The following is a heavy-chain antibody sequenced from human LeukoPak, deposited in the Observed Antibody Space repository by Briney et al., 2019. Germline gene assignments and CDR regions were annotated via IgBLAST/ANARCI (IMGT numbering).Heavy chain of an antibody. V-gene: IGHV3-43*02. CDR3: AKDGDSEMYSSSWYYFDY. Sequence: GGSLRLSCAASGFTFDDYAMHWVRQAPGKGLEWVSLISGDGGSTYYADSVKGRFTISRDNSKNSLYLQMNSLRTEDTALYYCAKDGDSEMYSSSWYYFDYWGQGTLVTVSS. D-gene: IGHD6-13*01. CDR1: GFTFDDYA. J-gene: IGHJ4*02. CDR2: ISGDGGST.